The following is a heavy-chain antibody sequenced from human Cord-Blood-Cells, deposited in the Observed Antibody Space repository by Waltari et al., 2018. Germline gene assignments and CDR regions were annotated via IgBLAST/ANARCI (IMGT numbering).Heavy chain of an antibody. D-gene: IGHD6-13*01. CDR2: INHSGST. J-gene: IGHJ3*02. CDR1: DGSFRGYY. Sequence: QVQLQQWGAGPLKPSETLSLPCAVYDGSFRGYYWSWIRQPPGKGLEWIGEINHSGSTNYNPSLKSRVTISVDTSKNQFSLKLSSVTAADTAVYYCARLKAAAGAFDIWGQGTMVTVSS. CDR3: ARLKAAAGAFDI. V-gene: IGHV4-34*01.